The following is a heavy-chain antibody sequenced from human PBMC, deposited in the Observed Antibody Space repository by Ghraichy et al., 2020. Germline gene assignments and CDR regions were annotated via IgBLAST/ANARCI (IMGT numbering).Heavy chain of an antibody. CDR2: IYYSGST. J-gene: IGHJ4*02. Sequence: SETLSLTCTVSGGSISSGGYYWSWIRQHPGKGLEWIGYIYYSGSTYYNPSLKSRVTISVDTSKNQFSLKLSSVTAADTAVYYCARADLNYDILTGHTTQGSYYFDYWGQGTLVTVSS. V-gene: IGHV4-31*03. CDR1: GGSISSGGYY. D-gene: IGHD3-9*01. CDR3: ARADLNYDILTGHTTQGSYYFDY.